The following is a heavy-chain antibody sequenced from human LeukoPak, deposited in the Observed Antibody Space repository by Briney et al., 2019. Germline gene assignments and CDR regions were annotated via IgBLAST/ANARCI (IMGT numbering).Heavy chain of an antibody. CDR1: GFTFGSWW. CDR3: ARGHIGMDV. V-gene: IGHV3-7*01. D-gene: IGHD5-12*01. J-gene: IGHJ6*04. CDR2: IKQDGSEK. Sequence: PGGSLRLSCAVSGFTFGSWWMTWVRQAPGKGLEWVANIKQDGSEKNYVDSVKGRFTISRDNAKNSLDLQMNRLRAEDTAVYYCARGHIGMDVWGKGTTVTVSS.